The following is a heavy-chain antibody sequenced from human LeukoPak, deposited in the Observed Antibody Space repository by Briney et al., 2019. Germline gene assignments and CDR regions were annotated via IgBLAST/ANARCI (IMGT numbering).Heavy chain of an antibody. CDR2: IYYSGST. CDR1: GGSISSYY. V-gene: IGHV4-59*01. CDR3: AKVYYSTSYDYGYFDL. D-gene: IGHD5-12*01. Sequence: SETLSLTCTVSGGSISSYYWSWIRQPPGKGLEWIGYIYYSGSTNYNPSLKSRVTISVDTSKNQFSLKLTSVTAADTAVYYCAKVYYSTSYDYGYFDLGARGPRVTVPP. J-gene: IGHJ2*01.